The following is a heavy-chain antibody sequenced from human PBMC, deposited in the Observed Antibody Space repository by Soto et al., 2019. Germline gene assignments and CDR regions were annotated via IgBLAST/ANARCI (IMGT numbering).Heavy chain of an antibody. CDR3: ASGDYDFWSGYLNY. V-gene: IGHV4-59*08. CDR1: GGSICSYY. D-gene: IGHD3-3*01. Sequence: SETLSLTCTVSGGSICSYYRSWIRQPPGKGLEWIGYIYYSGSTNYNPSLKSRVTISVDTSKNQFSLKLSSVTAADTAVYYCASGDYDFWSGYLNYWGQGTLVTVSS. J-gene: IGHJ4*02. CDR2: IYYSGST.